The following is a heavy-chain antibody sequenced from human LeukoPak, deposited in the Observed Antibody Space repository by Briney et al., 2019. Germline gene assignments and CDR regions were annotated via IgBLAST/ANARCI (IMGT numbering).Heavy chain of an antibody. CDR1: GYSISSGYY. CDR3: ARVVVDYYDSRGYYSPTQYYFDY. D-gene: IGHD3-22*01. V-gene: IGHV4-38-2*02. J-gene: IGHJ4*02. Sequence: SETLSLTCTVSGYSISSGYYWGWIRQPPGKGLEWIGSIYHSGSTYYNPSLKSRVTISVDTSKNQFSLKLSSVTAADTAVYYCARVVVDYYDSRGYYSPTQYYFDYWGQGTLVTVSS. CDR2: IYHSGST.